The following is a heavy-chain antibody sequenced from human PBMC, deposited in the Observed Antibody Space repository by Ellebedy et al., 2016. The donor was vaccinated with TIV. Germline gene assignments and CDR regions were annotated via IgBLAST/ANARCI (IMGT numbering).Heavy chain of an antibody. CDR3: AKDIRYFGGHCYEVDFFYGIHV. CDR2: INWNSARI. Sequence: GGSLRLXXVVSGFIFGDYAMHWVRQGPGKGLEWVSGINWNSARIDYADSVKGRFTISRDNAKNSLYLQMNSLRAEDTALYYCAKDIRYFGGHCYEVDFFYGIHVWGQGTTVTVSS. D-gene: IGHD2-21*02. CDR1: GFIFGDYA. V-gene: IGHV3-9*01. J-gene: IGHJ6*02.